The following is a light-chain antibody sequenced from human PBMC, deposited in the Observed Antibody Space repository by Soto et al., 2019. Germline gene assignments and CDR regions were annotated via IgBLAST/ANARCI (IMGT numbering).Light chain of an antibody. CDR1: QSVRSN. CDR3: QQYINWPPIT. V-gene: IGKV3-15*01. Sequence: EIVMTQSPATLSVSPGERATLSCRASQSVRSNLAWYQQKPGQAPRLLIYGASTRATGIPARFSGSGSGTEFTLTISSLQSEDFAVYYCQQYINWPPITFGQATRLEI. J-gene: IGKJ5*01. CDR2: GAS.